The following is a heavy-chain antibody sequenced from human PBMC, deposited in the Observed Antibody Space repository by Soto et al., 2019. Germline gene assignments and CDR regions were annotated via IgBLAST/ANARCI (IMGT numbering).Heavy chain of an antibody. J-gene: IGHJ6*02. D-gene: IGHD6-19*01. V-gene: IGHV3-23*01. CDR2: ISGSGGST. Sequence: GGSLRLSCAASGFTFSSYAMSWVRQAPGKGLEWVSAISGSGGSTYYADSVKGRFTISRDNSKNTLYLQMNSLRAEDTAVYYCAKASLTYNSSGWYWDYYYYGMDVWGQGTTVTVSS. CDR1: GFTFSSYA. CDR3: AKASLTYNSSGWYWDYYYYGMDV.